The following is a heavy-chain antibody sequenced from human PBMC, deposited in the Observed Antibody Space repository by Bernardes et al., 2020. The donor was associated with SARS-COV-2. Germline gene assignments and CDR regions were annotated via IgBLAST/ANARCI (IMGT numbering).Heavy chain of an antibody. Sequence: SEPLSLTCTVSGGSISSSSYYWGWLLQPPGKGLEWIGSVYYSGSTYYNPSLESRVTTSVDTTRNQFFLKLSSVTAADTAVYYCARQYRNYYGSGSYPNWFDPWGQGTLVTVSS. CDR2: VYYSGST. CDR1: GGSISSSSYY. CDR3: ARQYRNYYGSGSYPNWFDP. D-gene: IGHD3-10*01. J-gene: IGHJ5*02. V-gene: IGHV4-39*01.